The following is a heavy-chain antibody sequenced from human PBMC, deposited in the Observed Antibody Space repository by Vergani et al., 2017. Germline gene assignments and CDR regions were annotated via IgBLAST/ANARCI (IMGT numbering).Heavy chain of an antibody. CDR3: ARDRLGGSDCSSTSCYAGSDT. CDR2: ISSSSSYI. V-gene: IGHV3-21*01. J-gene: IGHJ5*02. Sequence: ELQLVESGGGLVKPGGSLRLSCAASGFTFSSYSMNWVRQAPGKGLEWVSSISSSSSYIYYADSVKGRFTISRDNAKNSLYLQMNSLRAEDTAVYYCARDRLGGSDCSSTSCYAGSDTWGQGTLVTVSS. D-gene: IGHD2-2*01. CDR1: GFTFSSYS.